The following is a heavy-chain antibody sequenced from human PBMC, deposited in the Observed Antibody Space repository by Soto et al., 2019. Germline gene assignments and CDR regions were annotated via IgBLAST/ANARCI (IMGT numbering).Heavy chain of an antibody. CDR1: GFTFSSYA. D-gene: IGHD2-21*02. J-gene: IGHJ6*02. V-gene: IGHV3-30-3*01. CDR2: ISYDGSNK. CDR3: ARDFGAVTRRDYYYYYGMDV. Sequence: QVQLVESGGGVVQPGRSLRLSCAASGFTFSSYAMHWVRQAPGKGLEWVAVISYDGSNKYYADSVKGRFTISRDNSKNTLYLQMNSLRAEDTAVYYCARDFGAVTRRDYYYYYGMDVWGQGTTVTVSS.